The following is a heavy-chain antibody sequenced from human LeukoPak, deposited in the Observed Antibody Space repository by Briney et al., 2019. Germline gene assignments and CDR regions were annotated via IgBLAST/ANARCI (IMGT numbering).Heavy chain of an antibody. D-gene: IGHD6-19*01. CDR2: MSADGINT. J-gene: IGHJ5*01. Sequence: PGTSLRLSCTASGFIFSDYAMHWVRQAPGKGLEWMAVMSADGINTFYAASVRGRFTISGDNSKGTVNLQMNRLTSEDTAVYYCARDAGSAWISWFDSWGQGSVVAVSS. CDR3: ARDAGSAWISWFDS. CDR1: GFIFSDYA. V-gene: IGHV3-30-3*01.